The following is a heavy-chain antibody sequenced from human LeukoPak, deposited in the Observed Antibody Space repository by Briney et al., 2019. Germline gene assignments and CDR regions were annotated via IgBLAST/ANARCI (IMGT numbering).Heavy chain of an antibody. V-gene: IGHV3-23*01. J-gene: IGHJ6*03. CDR2: ISGSGGST. CDR3: AKRGNSWIQLWNALSSYMDV. D-gene: IGHD5-18*01. Sequence: GGSLRLSCAASGFTFSSYAMSWVRQGPGKGLEWVSAISGSGGSTYYADSVKVRFTISRDNSKNTLYLQMNSLRAEDTAVYYCAKRGNSWIQLWNALSSYMDVWGKGTTVTVSS. CDR1: GFTFSSYA.